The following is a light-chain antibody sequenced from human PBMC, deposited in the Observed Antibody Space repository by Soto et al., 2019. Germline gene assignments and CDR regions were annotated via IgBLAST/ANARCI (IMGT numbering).Light chain of an antibody. CDR1: QYIGRY. J-gene: IGKJ4*01. Sequence: DIQMTQSPSSLSASGGARVTITCRAGQYIGRYLNWYQQKPGKAPKLLIYAASSLHSGVPSRFSGSGSGTDFTLTISSLQPEDFATYSCQQTYRTPLTFGGGTKVDIK. CDR2: AAS. CDR3: QQTYRTPLT. V-gene: IGKV1-39*01.